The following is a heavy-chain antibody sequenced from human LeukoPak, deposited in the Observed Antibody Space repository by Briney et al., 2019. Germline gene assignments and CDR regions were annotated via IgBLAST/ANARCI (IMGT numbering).Heavy chain of an antibody. V-gene: IGHV1-69*13. Sequence: ASVKVSCKASGGTFSSHAISWVRQAPGQGLEWMGGIIPIFGTANYAQKFQGRVTITADESTSTAYMELSSLRSEDTAVYYCASRGYSYGYNWFDPWGQGTLVTVSS. CDR2: IIPIFGTA. J-gene: IGHJ5*02. D-gene: IGHD5-18*01. CDR1: GGTFSSHA. CDR3: ASRGYSYGYNWFDP.